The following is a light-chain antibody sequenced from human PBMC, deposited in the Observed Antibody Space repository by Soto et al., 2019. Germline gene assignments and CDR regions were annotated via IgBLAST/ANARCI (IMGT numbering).Light chain of an antibody. J-gene: IGLJ2*01. CDR3: GTWDSSLSVGV. CDR2: DNN. CDR1: SSNIGNNY. V-gene: IGLV1-51*01. Sequence: QSVLTQPPSVSAAPGQTVTISCSGSSSNIGNNYVSWYQQLPGTAPKLLIHDNNKRPSGIPDRFSGSKSGTSATLGITGLQTGDEADYYCGTWDSSLSVGVFGGGTKLTVL.